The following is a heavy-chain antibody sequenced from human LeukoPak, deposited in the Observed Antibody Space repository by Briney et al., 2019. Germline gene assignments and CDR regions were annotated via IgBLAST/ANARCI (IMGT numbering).Heavy chain of an antibody. CDR1: GYTFTTYA. CDR3: ARNEDWYFDL. Sequence: ASVKVSCKASGYTFTTYAMNWVRQAPGQGLEWMGWISAYNGNTNYAQKLQGRVTMTTDTSTSTAYMELRSLRSDDTAVYYCARNEDWYFDLWGRGTLVTVSS. V-gene: IGHV1-18*01. CDR2: ISAYNGNT. J-gene: IGHJ2*01.